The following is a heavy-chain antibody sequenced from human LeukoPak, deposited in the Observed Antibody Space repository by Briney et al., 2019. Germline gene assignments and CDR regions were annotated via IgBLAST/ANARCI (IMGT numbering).Heavy chain of an antibody. CDR2: FDPEDGET. D-gene: IGHD5-12*01. V-gene: IGHV1-24*01. CDR1: GYTLTELS. CDR3: ARDGVRGYSGYDFLDY. J-gene: IGHJ4*02. Sequence: GASVKVSCKVSGYTLTELSMHWVRQAPGKGLEWMGGFDPEDGETIYAQKFQGRVTMTEDTSTDTAYMELSSLRSDDTAVYYCARDGVRGYSGYDFLDYWGQGTLVTVSS.